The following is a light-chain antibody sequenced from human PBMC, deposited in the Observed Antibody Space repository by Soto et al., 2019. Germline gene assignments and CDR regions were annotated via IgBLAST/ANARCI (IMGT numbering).Light chain of an antibody. CDR1: QSVNSN. V-gene: IGKV3-15*01. CDR3: QQYSKWPIT. J-gene: IGKJ5*01. Sequence: EMVMTQSPAILSVSPGESATLSCRASQSVNSNYLAWYQQHPGQPPRLLIYGISTRATGIPARFSGSGSGTEFSLTISILQPEDFAVYYCQQYSKWPITLGQGTRLDIK. CDR2: GIS.